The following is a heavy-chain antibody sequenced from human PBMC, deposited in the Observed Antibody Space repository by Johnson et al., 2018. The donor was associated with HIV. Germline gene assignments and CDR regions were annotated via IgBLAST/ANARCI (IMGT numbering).Heavy chain of an antibody. CDR3: AKVRRPGGVRDVFDI. CDR1: GFSFSSYG. Sequence: QMLLVESGGGVVQPGRSLRLSCAASGFSFSSYGMHWVRQLPGKGLEWVAVIWYDGRNKSYADSVKGRFTISRDNSKDTLSLQMNSLRDEDTAVYYCAKVRRPGGVRDVFDIWGQGTTVTVSS. J-gene: IGHJ3*02. V-gene: IGHV3-33*06. D-gene: IGHD2-8*02. CDR2: IWYDGRNK.